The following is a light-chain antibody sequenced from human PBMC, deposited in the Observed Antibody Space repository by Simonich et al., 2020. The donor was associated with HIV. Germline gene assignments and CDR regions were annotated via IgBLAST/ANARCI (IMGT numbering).Light chain of an antibody. V-gene: IGLV2-14*02. CDR1: SSDVGSYNL. CDR3: SSYTSSSVI. Sequence: QSALTQPASVSGSPGQSITISCTGTSSDVGSYNLVSWYQQHPGKAPKLMIYVGSKRPSEVSNRFSGSKSGNTASLTISGLQAEDEADYYCSSYTSSSVIFGGGTKLTVL. J-gene: IGLJ2*01. CDR2: VGS.